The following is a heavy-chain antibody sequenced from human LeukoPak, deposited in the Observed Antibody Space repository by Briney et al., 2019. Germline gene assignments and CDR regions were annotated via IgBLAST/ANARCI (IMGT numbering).Heavy chain of an antibody. CDR3: ASEGV. CDR1: GFTFNSYA. CDR2: INHSGST. J-gene: IGHJ6*02. V-gene: IGHV4-34*08. Sequence: SGGSLRLSCAASGFTFNSYAMSWVRQPPGKGLEWIGEINHSGSTNYNPSLKSRVTISVDTSKNQFSLKLSSVTAADTAVYYCASEGVWGQGTTVTVSS.